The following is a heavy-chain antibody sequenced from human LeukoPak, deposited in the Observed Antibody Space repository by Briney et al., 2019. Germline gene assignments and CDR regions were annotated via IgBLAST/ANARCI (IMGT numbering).Heavy chain of an antibody. D-gene: IGHD5-12*01. V-gene: IGHV1-69*06. CDR2: IIPIFGTA. CDR1: GGTFSSYA. Sequence: ASVKVSCKASGGTFSSYAISWVRQAPGQGLEWMGGIIPIFGTANYAQKFQGRVTITADKSTSTAYMELRSLRSDDTAVYYCARVGYSGYTPVWYFDYWGQGTLVTVSS. J-gene: IGHJ4*02. CDR3: ARVGYSGYTPVWYFDY.